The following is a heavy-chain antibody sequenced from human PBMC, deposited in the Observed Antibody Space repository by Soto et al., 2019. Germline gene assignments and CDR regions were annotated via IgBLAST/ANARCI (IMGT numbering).Heavy chain of an antibody. D-gene: IGHD3-9*01. J-gene: IGHJ5*02. CDR3: ARDQGYSDILTGLFDP. Sequence: LSLTCTVSGGPISSYYWSWIRQPPGKGLEWIGYIYYSGSTYYNPSLKSRVTISVDTSKNQFSLKLSSVTAADTAVYYCARDQGYSDILTGLFDPWGQGTLVTVS. CDR2: IYYSGST. CDR1: GGPISSYY. V-gene: IGHV4-59*12.